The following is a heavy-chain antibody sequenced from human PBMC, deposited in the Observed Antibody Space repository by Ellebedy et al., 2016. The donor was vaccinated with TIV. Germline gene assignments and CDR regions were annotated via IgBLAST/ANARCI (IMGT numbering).Heavy chain of an antibody. CDR3: ARATSSSNWFDP. V-gene: IGHV1-69*06. CDR2: IIPLFGTI. J-gene: IGHJ5*02. Sequence: AASVKVSCKPSGRSLTSFAFTWVRQPPGQGLEWMGGIIPLFGTINYSQTFQGRVAITADRSTTTVYMALTNLTSDDTATYYCARATSSSNWFDPWGQGTVVAVSS. D-gene: IGHD2-2*01. CDR1: GRSLTSFA.